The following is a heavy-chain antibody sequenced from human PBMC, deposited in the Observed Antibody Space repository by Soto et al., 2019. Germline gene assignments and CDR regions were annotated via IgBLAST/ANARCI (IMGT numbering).Heavy chain of an antibody. V-gene: IGHV3-53*01. CDR2: IYAGTIT. J-gene: IGHJ4*02. CDR1: GINVSSYY. CDR3: AMIPYDNSGTIFDY. Sequence: PGGSLSLSCAVSGINVSSYYMSWVRQAAGKGLEWVSVIYAGTITYYADSVKGRFTIYRDNSKNTLNLAMNSWGVEDTAVYYCAMIPYDNSGTIFDYWGQGTLVTVS. D-gene: IGHD3-22*01.